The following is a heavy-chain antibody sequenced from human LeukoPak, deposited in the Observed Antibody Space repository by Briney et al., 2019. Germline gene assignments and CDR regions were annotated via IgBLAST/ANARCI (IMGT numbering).Heavy chain of an antibody. J-gene: IGHJ5*02. CDR2: IYYSGST. Sequence: SETLSLTSTVSGGSISSYYWSWIRQPPGKGLEWIGYIYYSGSTNYNPSLKSRVTISVDTSKNQFSLKLSPVTAADTAAYYCARGLNWFDPWGQGTLVTVSS. CDR3: ARGLNWFDP. D-gene: IGHD3-16*01. V-gene: IGHV4-59*08. CDR1: GGSISSYY.